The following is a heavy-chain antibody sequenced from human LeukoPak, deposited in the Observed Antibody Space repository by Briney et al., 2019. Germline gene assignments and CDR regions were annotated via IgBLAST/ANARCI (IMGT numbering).Heavy chain of an antibody. D-gene: IGHD6-13*01. CDR2: IKQDGSEK. J-gene: IGHJ6*03. CDR3: ARPVRSSSLFWEPNYYYYMDV. CDR1: GFTFSSYW. Sequence: GGSLRLSCAASGFTFSSYWMSWVRQAPGKGLEWVANIKQDGSEKYYVDSVKGRFTISRDNAKNSLYLQMNSLRAEDTAVYYCARPVRSSSLFWEPNYYYYMDVWGKGTTVTVSS. V-gene: IGHV3-7*01.